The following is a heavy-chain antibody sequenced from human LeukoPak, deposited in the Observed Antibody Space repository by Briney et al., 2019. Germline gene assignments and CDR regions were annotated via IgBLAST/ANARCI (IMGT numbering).Heavy chain of an antibody. J-gene: IGHJ4*02. V-gene: IGHV4-34*01. Sequence: SETLSLTCAVYGGSFSGYYWSWIRQPPGKGLEWIGEINHSGSTNYNPSLKSRVTISVGTSKNQFSLKLSSVTAADTAVYYCARVMIAAAGATAFDYWGQGTLVTVSS. D-gene: IGHD6-13*01. CDR2: INHSGST. CDR1: GGSFSGYY. CDR3: ARVMIAAAGATAFDY.